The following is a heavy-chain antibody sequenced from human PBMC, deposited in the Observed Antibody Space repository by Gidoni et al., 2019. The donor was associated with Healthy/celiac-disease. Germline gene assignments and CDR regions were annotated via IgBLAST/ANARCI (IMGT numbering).Heavy chain of an antibody. D-gene: IGHD3-9*01. CDR2: IYSGGST. J-gene: IGHJ3*02. CDR3: ARGGHYYDILTGYHDAFDI. Sequence: EVQLVESGGGLIQPGGSLRLSCAASGFTVSSNYMSWVRQAPGKGLEWVSVIYSGGSTYYADSVKGRFTISRDNSKNTLYLQMNSLRAEDTAVYYCARGGHYYDILTGYHDAFDIWGQGTMVTVSS. CDR1: GFTVSSNY. V-gene: IGHV3-53*01.